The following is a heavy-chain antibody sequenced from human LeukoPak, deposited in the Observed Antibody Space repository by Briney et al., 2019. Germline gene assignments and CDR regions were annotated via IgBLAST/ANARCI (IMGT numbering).Heavy chain of an antibody. D-gene: IGHD5-24*01. CDR3: ARIPDDQYGYNYHNRFDP. V-gene: IGHV1-69*04. CDR2: IIPILGIA. Sequence: SVKVSCKASGGTFSSYAISWVRQAPGQGLEWMGRIIPILGIANYAQKFQGRVTITADKSTSTAYMELSSLRSEDTAVYYCARIPDDQYGYNYHNRFDPWGQGTLVTVSS. CDR1: GGTFSSYA. J-gene: IGHJ5*02.